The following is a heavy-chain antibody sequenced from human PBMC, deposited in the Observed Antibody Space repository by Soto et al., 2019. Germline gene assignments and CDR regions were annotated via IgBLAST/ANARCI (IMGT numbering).Heavy chain of an antibody. Sequence: GGSLRLSCAASGFTFSDYYMGWIRQAPGKGLEWVSYISSSGSIIYYADSVKGRFTISRDNAKNSLYLQMNSLRAEDTAVYYCARDQGYYESSGYFDYWGQGTLVTVSS. J-gene: IGHJ4*02. CDR3: ARDQGYYESSGYFDY. D-gene: IGHD3-22*01. CDR1: GFTFSDYY. V-gene: IGHV3-11*01. CDR2: ISSSGSII.